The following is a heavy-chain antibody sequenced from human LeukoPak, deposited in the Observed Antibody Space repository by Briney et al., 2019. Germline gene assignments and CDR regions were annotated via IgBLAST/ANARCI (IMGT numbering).Heavy chain of an antibody. CDR3: AKDRDSSGYFVFDH. D-gene: IGHD3-22*01. CDR1: GYTFTTYW. V-gene: IGHV3-30*18. J-gene: IGHJ4*02. Sequence: GGSLRLSCAASGYTFTTYWIHWVRQAPGQGLEWVAVISYDGSNKYYADSVKGRFTLSRDNSKNTLYLQMNSLRAEDTAVYHCAKDRDSSGYFVFDHWGQGTLVTVSS. CDR2: ISYDGSNK.